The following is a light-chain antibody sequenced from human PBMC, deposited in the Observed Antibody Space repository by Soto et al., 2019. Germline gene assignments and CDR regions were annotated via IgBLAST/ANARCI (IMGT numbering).Light chain of an antibody. J-gene: IGKJ4*01. CDR1: QRVFYRSTKTNY. CDR2: WAS. Sequence: DIVMTQSPDSLTVSRGERATISGKSSQRVFYRSTKTNYLGWYQQKPGQRPRLLIYWASTREIGVPDRFSGSGSRTDFTLTISSLQAEDAAIYYCQQYYETPFTFDGGTKVEI. V-gene: IGKV4-1*01. CDR3: QQYYETPFT.